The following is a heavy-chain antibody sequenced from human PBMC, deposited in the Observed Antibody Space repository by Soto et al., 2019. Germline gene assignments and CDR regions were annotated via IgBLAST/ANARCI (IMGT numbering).Heavy chain of an antibody. CDR1: GGSISSSY. CDR2: IYYSGST. Sequence: SETLSLTCTVSGGSISSSYWSCIRQPPGKGLEWIGYIYYSGSTNYNPSLKSRVTISVDTSKNQFSLKLSSVTAADTAVYYCARSASPDYDFWSGTLNWFDPWGQGTLVTVSS. J-gene: IGHJ5*02. D-gene: IGHD3-3*01. CDR3: ARSASPDYDFWSGTLNWFDP. V-gene: IGHV4-59*01.